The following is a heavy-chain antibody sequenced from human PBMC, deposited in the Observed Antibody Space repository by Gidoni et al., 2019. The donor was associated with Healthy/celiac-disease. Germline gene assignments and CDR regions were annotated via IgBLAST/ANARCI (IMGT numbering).Heavy chain of an antibody. CDR2: ISWNSGSI. CDR3: ASKAMGAGDDY. Sequence: EVQLVESGGGLVQPGRSLRLSCAASGFTFDDYAMHWVRQAPGKGLEWVSGISWNSGSIGYADSVKGRFIISRDNAKNSLYLQMNSLRAEDTALYYCASKAMGAGDDYWGQGTLVTVSS. D-gene: IGHD5-18*01. V-gene: IGHV3-9*01. J-gene: IGHJ4*02. CDR1: GFTFDDYA.